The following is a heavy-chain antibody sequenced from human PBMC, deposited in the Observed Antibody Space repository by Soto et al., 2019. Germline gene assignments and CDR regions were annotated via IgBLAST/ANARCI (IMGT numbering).Heavy chain of an antibody. Sequence: GESLKISCKGSGYSFTSHWIGWVRQMPGKGLEWMGIIYPGDSDTRYSPSFQGQVTISADKSISTAYLQWSSLKASDTAMYYCARHYCSSTSCYPVYYYYGMDVWGQGTTVTVSS. D-gene: IGHD2-2*01. CDR3: ARHYCSSTSCYPVYYYYGMDV. V-gene: IGHV5-51*01. J-gene: IGHJ6*02. CDR2: IYPGDSDT. CDR1: GYSFTSHW.